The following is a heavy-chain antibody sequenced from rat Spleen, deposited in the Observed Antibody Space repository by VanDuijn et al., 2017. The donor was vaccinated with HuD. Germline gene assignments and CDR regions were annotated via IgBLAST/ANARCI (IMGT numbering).Heavy chain of an antibody. CDR1: GFTFDDYG. D-gene: IGHD4-3*01. CDR3: ARHNSGYGVMDA. CDR2: ITWGGSNT. J-gene: IGHJ4*01. Sequence: EVKLVESGGGLVQPGRSLKLSCAASGFTFDDYGMAWVRQAPKNGLEWVASITWGGSNTFYTDNVKGRFTISRNNAKNALYLQMSKLGSEDTAIYYCARHNSGYGVMDAWGQGASVTVSS. V-gene: IGHV5-36*01.